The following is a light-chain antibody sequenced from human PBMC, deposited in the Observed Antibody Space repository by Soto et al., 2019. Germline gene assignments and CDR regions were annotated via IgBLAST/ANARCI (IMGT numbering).Light chain of an antibody. Sequence: DIQMTQSPSSLSASVGDRITITCQASEDITNYLHWNQQKPGKAPKLLIYDASNLETGVPSRFSGSGSGTDFSFTISSLQAEDIATYYCQQYDYMPYTFGQGTKLEMK. V-gene: IGKV1-33*01. CDR3: QQYDYMPYT. CDR2: DAS. J-gene: IGKJ2*01. CDR1: EDITNY.